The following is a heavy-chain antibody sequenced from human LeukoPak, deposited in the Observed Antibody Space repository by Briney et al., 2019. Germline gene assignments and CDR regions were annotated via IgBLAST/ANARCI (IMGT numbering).Heavy chain of an antibody. CDR3: AKVLCSSTSCKYYYYYGMDV. V-gene: IGHV3-23*01. CDR2: ISGSGGST. D-gene: IGHD2-2*01. Sequence: GGSLRLSCAASEFTFSSYAMSWVRQAPGKGLEWVSAISGSGGSTYYADSVKGRFTISRDNSKNTLYLQMNSLRAEDTAVYYCAKVLCSSTSCKYYYYYGMDVWGQGTTVTVSS. CDR1: EFTFSSYA. J-gene: IGHJ6*02.